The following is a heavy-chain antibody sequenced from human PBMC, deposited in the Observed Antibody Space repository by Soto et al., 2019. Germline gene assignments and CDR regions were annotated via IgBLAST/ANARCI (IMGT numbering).Heavy chain of an antibody. V-gene: IGHV1-3*04. CDR2: INTGNART. CDR1: GYTFSSYA. Sequence: QVQLVQSGAEVKKPGASVKLSCKATGYTFSSYALHWLRQAPGQRLEWMGWINTGNARTQYSQKLQGRITITRDTSASTAYMELGSLTSEDTAVYYCAREGALRGPNWFDPWGQGTLVTVSS. CDR3: AREGALRGPNWFDP. J-gene: IGHJ5*02.